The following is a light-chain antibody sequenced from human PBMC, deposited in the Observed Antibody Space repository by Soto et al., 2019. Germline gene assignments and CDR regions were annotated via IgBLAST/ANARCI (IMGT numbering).Light chain of an antibody. V-gene: IGLV2-14*01. CDR1: SSDVGGYDY. CDR2: DVN. Sequence: QSVLTQPASVSGSPGQSITISCTGTSSDVGGYDYVSWYQQLPGKAPKLLIYDVNNRLSGVSHRFSGSKSGNTASLTISGLQAEDEADYYCCSYTGSSTFVFGTGTKVTVL. J-gene: IGLJ1*01. CDR3: CSYTGSSTFV.